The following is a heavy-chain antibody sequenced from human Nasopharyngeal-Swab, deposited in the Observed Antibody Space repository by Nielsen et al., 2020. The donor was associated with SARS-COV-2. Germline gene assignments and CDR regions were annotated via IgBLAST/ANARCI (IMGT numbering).Heavy chain of an antibody. CDR3: ARADSGWFDP. V-gene: IGHV3-13*01. J-gene: IGHJ5*02. D-gene: IGHD3-10*01. CDR2: IGTAGDA. CDR1: GFTFSSYD. Sequence: GDSLKISCAASGFTFSSYDMHWVRQATGKGLEWVSAIGTAGDAYYPGSVKGRFTISRENAKNSLYLQMNSLRAEDTAVYYCARADSGWFDPWGQGTLVTVSS.